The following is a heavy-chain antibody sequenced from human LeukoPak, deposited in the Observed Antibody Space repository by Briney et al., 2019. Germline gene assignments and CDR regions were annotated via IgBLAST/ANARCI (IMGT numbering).Heavy chain of an antibody. CDR1: GFTFDDYG. J-gene: IGHJ4*02. CDR3: ARDETSGYSFPGY. Sequence: PGGSLRLSCAASGFTFDDYGMSWVRQSPGKGLEWVTGIKWNGGSTGYADSVRGRFTISRDNAKNSLYLQMNSLRAEDTALYYCARDETSGYSFPGYWGQGTLVTVSS. CDR2: IKWNGGST. V-gene: IGHV3-20*04. D-gene: IGHD3-22*01.